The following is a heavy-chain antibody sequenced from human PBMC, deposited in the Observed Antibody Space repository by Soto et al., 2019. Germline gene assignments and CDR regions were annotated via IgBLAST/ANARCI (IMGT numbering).Heavy chain of an antibody. CDR2: IKSKTDGGTT. CDR3: TTDSYSTIIIVRFDY. V-gene: IGHV3-15*07. Sequence: GGSLRLSCAASGFTFTNAWINWVRQAPGKGLEWVGRIKSKTDGGTTDYAEPVKGRFAISRDDSNNMVYLQMNSLKIEDTAVYYCTTDSYSTIIIVRFDYWGHGTLVTAPQ. J-gene: IGHJ4*01. D-gene: IGHD3-22*01. CDR1: GFTFTNAW.